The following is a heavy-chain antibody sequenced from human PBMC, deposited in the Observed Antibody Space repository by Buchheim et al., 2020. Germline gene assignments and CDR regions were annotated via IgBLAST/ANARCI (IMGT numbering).Heavy chain of an antibody. CDR2: ISSSGSTI. V-gene: IGHV3-48*03. J-gene: IGHJ4*02. CDR1: GFTFSSYE. Sequence: EVQLVESGGGLVQPGGSLRLSCAASGFTFSSYEMNWVRQAPGKGLEWVSYISSSGSTIYYADSVKGRLTIYRDNAKNSLYLQMNSLRAEDTAVYYCARDPSSGSYYLGVDYWGQGTL. D-gene: IGHD1-26*01. CDR3: ARDPSSGSYYLGVDY.